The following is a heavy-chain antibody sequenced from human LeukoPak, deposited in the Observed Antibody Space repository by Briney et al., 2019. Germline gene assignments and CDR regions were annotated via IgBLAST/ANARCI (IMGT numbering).Heavy chain of an antibody. V-gene: IGHV3-21*01. CDR3: GRADAKKTAMVDY. CDR2: ISGSSSYI. D-gene: IGHD5-18*01. J-gene: IGHJ4*02. CDR1: GFTFSSYS. Sequence: PGGSLRLSCAASGFTFSSYSMNWVRQAPGKGLEWVSAISGSSSYIYYADSVKGRFTISRDNAKNSLYLQMNSLRVEDTAVYYCGRADAKKTAMVDYWGRGTLVAVSS.